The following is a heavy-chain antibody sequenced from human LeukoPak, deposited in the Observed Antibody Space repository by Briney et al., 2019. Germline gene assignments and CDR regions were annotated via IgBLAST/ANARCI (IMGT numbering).Heavy chain of an antibody. CDR1: GFTFRSYA. V-gene: IGHV3-23*01. J-gene: IGHJ5*02. Sequence: GGSLRLSCAASGFTFRSYAMSWVRQAPGKGLEWVSAISGSGGSTYYADSVKGRFTISRDNPKNTLYLQMNSLRAEDTAVYYCAKIPGYNWNYVDRFDPWGQGTLVTASS. D-gene: IGHD1-7*01. CDR2: ISGSGGST. CDR3: AKIPGYNWNYVDRFDP.